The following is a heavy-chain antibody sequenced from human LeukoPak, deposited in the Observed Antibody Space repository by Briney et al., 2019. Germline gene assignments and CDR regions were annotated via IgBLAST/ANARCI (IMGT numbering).Heavy chain of an antibody. CDR1: GYTFTDYS. D-gene: IGHD2-21*02. Sequence: GASVKVSCKASGYTFTDYSIHCVRQPPGQGLEWMGWINPKSGDTAYAQKFQGWLTMTRDTSITTAYMELSGLRSDDTAVYYCARDMVTLNRGSSNWFDRWGQGTLVTVSS. V-gene: IGHV1-2*04. CDR3: ARDMVTLNRGSSNWFDR. CDR2: INPKSGDT. J-gene: IGHJ5*02.